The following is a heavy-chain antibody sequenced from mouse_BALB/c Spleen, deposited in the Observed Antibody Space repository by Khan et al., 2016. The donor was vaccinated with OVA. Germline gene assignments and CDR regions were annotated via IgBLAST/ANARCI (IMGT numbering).Heavy chain of an antibody. CDR1: GYTFINYW. V-gene: IGHV1-7*01. CDR3: ARRGLRWDFDY. Sequence: QVQLKESGAELAKPGASVKMSCNASGYTFINYWILWIKQRPGQGLEWIGYINPSTGDTESNQNFKDKAKLTADNSSSTAYMQRSSMTSEDSTVYYCARRGLRWDFDYWGQGTALTVSS. CDR2: INPSTGDT. J-gene: IGHJ2*01. D-gene: IGHD1-1*01.